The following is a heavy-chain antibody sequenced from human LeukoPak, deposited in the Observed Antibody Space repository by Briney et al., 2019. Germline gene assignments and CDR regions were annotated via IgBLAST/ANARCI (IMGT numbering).Heavy chain of an antibody. CDR3: ARGVRGVIDY. J-gene: IGHJ4*02. CDR2: IYYTGST. Sequence: PSETLSLTCTVSGGSISSYYWNWIRQPPGKGLEWIGYIYYTGSTNYNPSLKSRVTISVDTSKNQFSLKLSSVTAADTAVYYCARGVRGVIDYWGQGTLVTVSS. CDR1: GGSISSYY. V-gene: IGHV4-59*01. D-gene: IGHD3-10*01.